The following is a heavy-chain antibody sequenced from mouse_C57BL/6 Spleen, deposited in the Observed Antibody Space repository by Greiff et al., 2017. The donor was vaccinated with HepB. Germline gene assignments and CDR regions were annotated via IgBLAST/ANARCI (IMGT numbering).Heavy chain of an antibody. CDR2: IDPNSGGT. V-gene: IGHV1-72*01. Sequence: QVQLQQPGAELVKPGASVKLSCKASGYTFTSYWMHWVKQRPGRGLEWIGRIDPNSGGTKYNEKFKSKATLTVDKLSSTAYMQLSSLSSEYAAVYYCARERNDYFYYYAMDYWGQGTSVTVAS. CDR3: ARERNDYFYYYAMDY. CDR1: GYTFTSYW. J-gene: IGHJ4*01. D-gene: IGHD2-4*01.